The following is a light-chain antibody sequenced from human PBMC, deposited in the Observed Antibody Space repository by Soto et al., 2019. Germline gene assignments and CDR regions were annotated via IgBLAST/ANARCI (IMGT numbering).Light chain of an antibody. V-gene: IGLV2-14*01. CDR1: SSDVGFFNY. Sequence: QSVLTQPASVSGSPGQSITISCTGTSSDVGFFNYVSWYQKHPGKAPKLMIYEVTNRPSGVSIRFSGSKSGNTASLTISGLQAEDEADYYCSSYSSVNSVVFGGGTKLTVL. CDR3: SSYSSVNSVV. J-gene: IGLJ2*01. CDR2: EVT.